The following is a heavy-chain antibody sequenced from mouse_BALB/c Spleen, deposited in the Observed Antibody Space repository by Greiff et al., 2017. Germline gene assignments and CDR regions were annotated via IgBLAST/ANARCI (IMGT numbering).Heavy chain of an antibody. J-gene: IGHJ2*01. CDR3: ARGGDVDY. V-gene: IGHV1-63*02. D-gene: IGHD3-3*01. CDR1: GYTFTNYW. Sequence: VHLVESGAELVRPGTSVKISCKASGYTFTNYWLGWVKQRPGHGLEWIGDIYPGGGYTNYNEKFKGKATLTADTSSSTAYMQLSSLTSEDSAVYFWARGGDVDYWGQGTTLTVSS. CDR2: IYPGGGYT.